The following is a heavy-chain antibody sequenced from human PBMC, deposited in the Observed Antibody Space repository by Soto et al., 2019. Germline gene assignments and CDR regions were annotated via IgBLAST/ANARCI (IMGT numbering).Heavy chain of an antibody. Sequence: ASVKVSCKASGYTFTSYDINWVRQATGQGLEWMGWMNPNSGNTGYAQKFQGRVTMTRNTSISTAYMELSSLRSEDTAVYDCARVLGRNSRPLGQWEDGVSDAFDIWGQGTMVTVSS. V-gene: IGHV1-8*01. CDR3: ARVLGRNSRPLGQWEDGVSDAFDI. CDR2: MNPNSGNT. D-gene: IGHD1-26*01. CDR1: GYTFTSYD. J-gene: IGHJ3*02.